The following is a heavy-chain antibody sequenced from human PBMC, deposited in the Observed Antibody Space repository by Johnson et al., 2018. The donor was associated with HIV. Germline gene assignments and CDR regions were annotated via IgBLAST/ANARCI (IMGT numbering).Heavy chain of an antibody. D-gene: IGHD3-16*01. CDR1: GFTFGDYT. CDR3: AKMGITSAVDI. J-gene: IGHJ3*02. Sequence: EVQLVESGGVVVQPGGSLRLSCAASGFTFGDYTMHWVRQAPGKGLEWVSLIRWDGGGSSYADSVKGRFTISRDNSINSLYLQMNSLRTEDTALNYCAKMGITSAVDIWGEGTMVTVSS. CDR2: IRWDGGGS. V-gene: IGHV3-43*01.